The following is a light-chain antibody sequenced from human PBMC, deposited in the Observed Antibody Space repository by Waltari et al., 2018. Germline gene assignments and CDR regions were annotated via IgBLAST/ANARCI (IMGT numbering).Light chain of an antibody. CDR1: QSVGSY. CDR3: QQRGNWPLT. V-gene: IGKV3-11*01. Sequence: DIVLTQSPATLSLSPGERVTLSCRASQSVGSYLAWYQQKPGQAPRLLFYDTSSRATGVPARFTASGSGTDFSLTISSLDPEDFAVYYCQQRGNWPLTFGGGTKVEIK. CDR2: DTS. J-gene: IGKJ4*01.